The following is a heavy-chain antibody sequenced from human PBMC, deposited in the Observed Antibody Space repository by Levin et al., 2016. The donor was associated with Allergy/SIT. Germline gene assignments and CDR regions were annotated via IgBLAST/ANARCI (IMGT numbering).Heavy chain of an antibody. Sequence: ASVKVSCKASGYTFTVYYMHWVRQAPGQGLEWMGWINPNSAGTNYAQKLQGRVTMTTDTSTSTAYMELSSLRSDDTAVFYCARDTTLDYWGQGALVTVSS. V-gene: IGHV1-2*02. CDR3: ARDTTLDY. D-gene: IGHD2/OR15-2a*01. J-gene: IGHJ4*02. CDR2: INPNSAGT. CDR1: GYTFTVYY.